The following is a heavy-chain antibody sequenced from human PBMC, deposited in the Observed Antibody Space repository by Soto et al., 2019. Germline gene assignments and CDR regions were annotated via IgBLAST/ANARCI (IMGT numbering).Heavy chain of an antibody. V-gene: IGHV4-4*02. Sequence: PSETLSLTCSVCGASIISNDWWIWIRQTPGKGLEWIGEIFHSGRTNYSPSFKSRVTISVDTSKSQFSLEMASVTAADTVVYYCARANLRSGWTFDHWGQGSPVTVSS. J-gene: IGHJ4*02. CDR3: ARANLRSGWTFDH. CDR2: IFHSGRT. D-gene: IGHD6-19*01. CDR1: GASIISNDW.